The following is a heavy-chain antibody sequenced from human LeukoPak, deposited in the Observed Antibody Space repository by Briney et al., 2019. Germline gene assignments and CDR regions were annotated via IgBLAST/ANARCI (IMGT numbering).Heavy chain of an antibody. CDR1: GGSISSYY. CDR3: ARGQGYYDILTGYHLYYFDY. D-gene: IGHD3-9*01. V-gene: IGHV4-59*01. J-gene: IGHJ4*02. CDR2: IYYSGST. Sequence: SETLSLTCTVSGGSISSYYWSWIRQPPGKGLEWIGYIYYSGSTNYNPSLKSRVTISVDTSKNQFSLKLSSVTAADTAVYYCARGQGYYDILTGYHLYYFDYWGQGTLVTVSS.